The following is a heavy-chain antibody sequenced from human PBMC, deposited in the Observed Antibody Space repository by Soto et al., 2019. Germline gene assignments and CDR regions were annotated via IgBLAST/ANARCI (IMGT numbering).Heavy chain of an antibody. CDR1: GYTFTSYG. D-gene: IGHD3-22*01. V-gene: IGHV1-18*04. Sequence: ASVMVSCKASGYTFTSYGISWVRQAPGQGLEWMGWISAYNGNTNYAQKLQGRVTMTADTSTSTAYMELRSLRSDDTAVYYCARDRSGYYDSSGYPYWGQGTLVTVS. CDR2: ISAYNGNT. J-gene: IGHJ4*02. CDR3: ARDRSGYYDSSGYPY.